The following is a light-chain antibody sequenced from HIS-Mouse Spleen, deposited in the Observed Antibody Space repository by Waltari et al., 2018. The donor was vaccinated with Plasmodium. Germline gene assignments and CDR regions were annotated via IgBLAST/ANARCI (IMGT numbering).Light chain of an antibody. CDR1: QSVSSN. J-gene: IGKJ2*01. CDR2: GAA. CDR3: QQYNNWPPYT. Sequence: EIVMTQSPATLSVSPGERATLSCRASQSVSSNLAWYQQKPGQAPRLLISGAATRATGIPARFRGSGSGTEFTLTISSMQSEDLAVYYCQQYNNWPPYTFGQGTKLEIK. V-gene: IGKV3-15*01.